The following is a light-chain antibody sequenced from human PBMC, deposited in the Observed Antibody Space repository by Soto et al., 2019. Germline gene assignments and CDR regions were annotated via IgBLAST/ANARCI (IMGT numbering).Light chain of an antibody. CDR2: GAS. CDR3: QQYGSSGT. J-gene: IGKJ1*01. Sequence: ELVLTQSPGTLSLSPGARAPLSCRASQSVSNNYLAWYQQKPGQAPRLLIYGASNRATGIPDRFSVSGSGTDFTLTISRLDPEYFAVDYCQQYGSSGTFGQGTKVDIK. V-gene: IGKV3-20*01. CDR1: QSVSNNY.